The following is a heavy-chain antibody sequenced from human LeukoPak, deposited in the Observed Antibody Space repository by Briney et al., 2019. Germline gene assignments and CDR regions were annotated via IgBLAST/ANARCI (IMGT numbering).Heavy chain of an antibody. V-gene: IGHV3-48*04. J-gene: IGHJ6*03. D-gene: IGHD3-10*01. CDR2: ISSSSSTI. CDR1: GFTFSSYS. CDR3: ARELLWFGEFRYYYYMDV. Sequence: PGGSLRLSCAASGFTFSSYSMNWVRQAPGKGLEWVSYISSSSSTIYYADSVKGRFTISRDNAKNSLYLQMNSLRAEDTAVYYCARELLWFGEFRYYYYMDVWGKGITVTVSS.